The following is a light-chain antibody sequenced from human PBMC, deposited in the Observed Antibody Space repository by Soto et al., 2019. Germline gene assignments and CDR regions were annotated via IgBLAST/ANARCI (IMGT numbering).Light chain of an antibody. CDR3: QKYHSAPRT. CDR1: QGISNY. J-gene: IGKJ5*01. V-gene: IGKV1-27*01. Sequence: DIQMTQSQSSLSASVEDRVTITCRASQGISNYLAWYQQKPGKVPKLLIYAASTLQSGDPSRFSGSGSGTDFTLTISSLQPEDVATYYCQKYHSAPRTFGQGTRVDTK. CDR2: AAS.